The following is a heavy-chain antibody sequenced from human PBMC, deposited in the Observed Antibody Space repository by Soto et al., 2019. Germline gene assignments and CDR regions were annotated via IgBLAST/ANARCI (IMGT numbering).Heavy chain of an antibody. V-gene: IGHV3-53*01. D-gene: IGHD3-22*01. CDR3: ARGPETFYHSLGLAAFDF. CDR1: GFIVIRNY. CDR2: IYPGGGT. J-gene: IGHJ3*01. Sequence: GGSLRLPCAASGFIVIRNYMTWVRQAPGKGLEWVSVIYPGGGTYYADSVKCRFTTSRDNSKNTLYLQMNSLRAEDTAVYYCARGPETFYHSLGLAAFDFWGQGTMVTVSS.